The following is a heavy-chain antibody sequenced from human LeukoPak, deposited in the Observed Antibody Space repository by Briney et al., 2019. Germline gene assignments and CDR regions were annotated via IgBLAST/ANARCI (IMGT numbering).Heavy chain of an antibody. J-gene: IGHJ4*02. Sequence: SETLSLTCTVSGGSISSSSYSWGWIRQPPGKGLEWIGSIYYSGSTYYNPSLKSRVTISVDTSKNQFSLKLSSVTAADTAVYYCARFQDSSGWYTIDYWGQGTLVTVSS. D-gene: IGHD6-19*01. CDR3: ARFQDSSGWYTIDY. CDR2: IYYSGST. V-gene: IGHV4-39*01. CDR1: GGSISSSSYS.